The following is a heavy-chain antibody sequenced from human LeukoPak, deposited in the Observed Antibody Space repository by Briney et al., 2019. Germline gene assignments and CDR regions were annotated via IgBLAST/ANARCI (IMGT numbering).Heavy chain of an antibody. Sequence: ASVKVSCTVSGYTLTELSMHWVRQAPGKGLGWMGGFDPEDGETIYAQKFQGRVTMTEDTSTDTAYMELSSLRSEDTAVYYCASFPFNVLRYFDWSRLFFDIWGQGTMVTVSS. CDR1: GYTLTELS. V-gene: IGHV1-24*01. D-gene: IGHD3-9*01. J-gene: IGHJ3*02. CDR3: ASFPFNVLRYFDWSRLFFDI. CDR2: FDPEDGET.